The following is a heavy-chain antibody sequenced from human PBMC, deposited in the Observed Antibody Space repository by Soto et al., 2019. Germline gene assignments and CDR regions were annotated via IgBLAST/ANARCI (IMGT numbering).Heavy chain of an antibody. D-gene: IGHD2-21*01. CDR3: ARDRVNVGMDV. CDR1: GYTFTSYG. J-gene: IGHJ6*02. V-gene: IGHV1-18*01. Sequence: GASVEVSCXASGYTFTSYGISWVRQATGQGLEWMGWISAYNGNTNYAQKLQGRVTMTTDTSTSTAYMELRSLRSDDTAVYYCARDRVNVGMDVWGQGTTVTVSS. CDR2: ISAYNGNT.